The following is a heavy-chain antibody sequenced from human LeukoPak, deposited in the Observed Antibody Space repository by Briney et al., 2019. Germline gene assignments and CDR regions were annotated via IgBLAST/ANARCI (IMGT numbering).Heavy chain of an antibody. V-gene: IGHV4-59*01. CDR1: GGSINTYY. CDR3: ATGGDTSGYFYYFDS. J-gene: IGHJ4*02. D-gene: IGHD3-22*01. Sequence: SETLSLTCTVSGGSINTYYWNWIRQPPGKGLKWIGYTSHSAGTNYNPSLKSRVTISMDTSKNQFSLKLTSVTAADTAVYYCATGGDTSGYFYYFDSWAQGTLVTVSS. CDR2: TSHSAGT.